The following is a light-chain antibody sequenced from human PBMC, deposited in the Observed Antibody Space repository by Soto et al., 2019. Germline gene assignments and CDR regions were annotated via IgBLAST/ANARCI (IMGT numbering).Light chain of an antibody. CDR2: EVS. V-gene: IGLV2-14*01. CDR1: SSDIGYYNY. Sequence: QSVLTQPASVSGSPGQSITISCTGTSSDIGYYNYVSWYQQYPSKAPKLIIYEVSHRSSGVSNRFSGSNSANTSSLPISVLLAEDEAYYHSSSYKTRSTGVFGTGTKVTVL. CDR3: SSYKTRSTGV. J-gene: IGLJ1*01.